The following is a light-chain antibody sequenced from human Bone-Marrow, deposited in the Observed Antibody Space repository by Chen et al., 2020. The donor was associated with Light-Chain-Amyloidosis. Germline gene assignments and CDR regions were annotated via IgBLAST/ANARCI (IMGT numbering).Light chain of an antibody. CDR1: QSLLHRDGKTY. Sequence: DVALTQTPLSVSVAPGQPASISCKSSQSLLHRDGKTYLYWYLQKPGQSPQLLIYEVSKRFSGVPDRFSGSGSGTDFTLRIGRVEADDVGIYYCMQGIQLPLTFGVGTKVEIK. V-gene: IGKV2D-29*02. J-gene: IGKJ4*01. CDR3: MQGIQLPLT. CDR2: EVS.